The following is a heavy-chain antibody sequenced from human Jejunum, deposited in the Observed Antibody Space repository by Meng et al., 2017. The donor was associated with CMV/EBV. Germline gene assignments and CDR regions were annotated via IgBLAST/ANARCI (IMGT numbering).Heavy chain of an antibody. D-gene: IGHD6-19*01. V-gene: IGHV4-31*03. Sequence: AQLQEPGPGLVKPSQTLSLTCTVSGGSVSSGGYYWTWIRQHPGKGLEWFGHIYYSGSTFYNPSLKRRVIISIGTSKNQFSLNLRSVTAADTAVYYCARVSSGWDYFDYWGQGTLVTVSS. CDR1: GGSVSSGGYY. CDR3: ARVSSGWDYFDY. J-gene: IGHJ4*02. CDR2: IYYSGST.